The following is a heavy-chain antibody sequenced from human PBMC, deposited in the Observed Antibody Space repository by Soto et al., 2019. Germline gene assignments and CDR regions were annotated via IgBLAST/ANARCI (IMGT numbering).Heavy chain of an antibody. D-gene: IGHD1-26*01. J-gene: IGHJ4*02. CDR1: GGSFSGYY. Sequence: QVQLQQWGAGLLKPSETLSLTCAVYGGSFSGYYWSWIRQPPGKGLEWIGEINHSGSTNYNPSLKSRVTLSVDTSKNQVSRKLSSVTAADSAVYYCARGSGPAVDTARLKVVGANTLFAYWCQGTLVTVSS. V-gene: IGHV4-34*01. CDR3: ARGSGPAVDTARLKVVGANTLFAY. CDR2: INHSGST.